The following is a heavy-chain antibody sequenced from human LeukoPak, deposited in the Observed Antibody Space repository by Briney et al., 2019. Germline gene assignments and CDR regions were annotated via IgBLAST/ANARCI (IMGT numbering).Heavy chain of an antibody. Sequence: GRSLRLSGAASGFTFDGCAMHWVRQAPGKGLEWVSSISWNSGNIDYADSVRGRFTISRDNAKNSLYLQMNSLEAGDTALYYCAKEGSVCTNGICRYFDSWGQGTLVTVSS. D-gene: IGHD2-8*01. CDR1: GFTFDGCA. V-gene: IGHV3-9*01. CDR3: AKEGSVCTNGICRYFDS. J-gene: IGHJ4*02. CDR2: ISWNSGNI.